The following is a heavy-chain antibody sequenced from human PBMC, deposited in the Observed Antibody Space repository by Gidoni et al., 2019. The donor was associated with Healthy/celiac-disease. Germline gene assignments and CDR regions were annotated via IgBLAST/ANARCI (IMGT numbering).Heavy chain of an antibody. Sequence: QVHLVESGGGVVQPGRSLRLSCAASGFSFSSYGMHWVRQAPGKGLEWVAVISYDGRIKYYADSVKGRFTISRDNSKNTLYLQVNSLRAQDTAVYYCAKGVQWLARSDVDKFDYWGQGTLVTVSS. CDR2: ISYDGRIK. CDR1: GFSFSSYG. J-gene: IGHJ4*02. V-gene: IGHV3-30*18. CDR3: AKGVQWLARSDVDKFDY. D-gene: IGHD6-19*01.